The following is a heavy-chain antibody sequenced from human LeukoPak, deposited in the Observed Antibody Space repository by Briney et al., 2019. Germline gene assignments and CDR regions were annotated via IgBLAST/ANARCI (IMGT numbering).Heavy chain of an antibody. Sequence: GGSLRLSCAASGFTFSSYWMHWVRQAPGKGLVWVSRIKTDGSYASYAESVKGRFTVSRDNAKNTLYLRMNSLRAEDTAVYYCVRWQDIWGQGTMVTVSS. CDR3: VRWQDI. CDR2: IKTDGSYA. J-gene: IGHJ3*02. CDR1: GFTFSSYW. V-gene: IGHV3-74*01.